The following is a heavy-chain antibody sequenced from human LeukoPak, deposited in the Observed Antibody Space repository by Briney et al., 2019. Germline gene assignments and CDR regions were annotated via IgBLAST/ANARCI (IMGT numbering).Heavy chain of an antibody. D-gene: IGHD6-13*01. J-gene: IGHJ4*02. CDR2: IYHSGST. Sequence: PSETLSLTCAVSGGSISSGGYSWSWIRQPPGKGLEWIGYIYHSGSTHYNPSLKSRVTISVDRSKNQFSLKLSSVTAADTAVYYCASSTRAAAGTKIGPLNYFDYWGQGTLVTVSS. V-gene: IGHV4-30-2*01. CDR3: ASSTRAAAGTKIGPLNYFDY. CDR1: GGSISSGGYS.